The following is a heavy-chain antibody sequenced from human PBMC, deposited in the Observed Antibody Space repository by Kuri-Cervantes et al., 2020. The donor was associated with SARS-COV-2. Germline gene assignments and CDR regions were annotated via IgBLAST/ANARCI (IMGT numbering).Heavy chain of an antibody. D-gene: IGHD3-22*01. CDR2: IYTSGST. CDR3: ARGDSSGYFNWFDP. CDR1: GGSISSGSYY. J-gene: IGHJ5*02. Sequence: LRLSCTVSGGSISSGSYYWSWIRQPAGKGLEWIGYIYTSGSTNYNPSLKSRVTISVDTSKNQFSLKLSSVTAADTAVYYCARGDSSGYFNWFDPWGQGTLVTVSS. V-gene: IGHV4-61*09.